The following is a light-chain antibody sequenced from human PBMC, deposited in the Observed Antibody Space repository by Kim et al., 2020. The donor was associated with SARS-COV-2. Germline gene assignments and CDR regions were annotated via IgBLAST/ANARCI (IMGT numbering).Light chain of an antibody. V-gene: IGKV1D-8*02. Sequence: ASTGDRGTISCRMSEGVRSYLAWYQQKTGKAPELLIYAASTLQSGVPSRFSGSGSGTDFTLTISCLQSEDFVTYYCQQYYSFPLYTFGQGTKLEI. CDR2: AAS. CDR1: EGVRSY. CDR3: QQYYSFPLYT. J-gene: IGKJ2*01.